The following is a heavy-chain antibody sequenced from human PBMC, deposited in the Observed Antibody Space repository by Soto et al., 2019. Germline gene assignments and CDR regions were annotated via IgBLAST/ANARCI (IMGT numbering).Heavy chain of an antibody. J-gene: IGHJ6*02. CDR3: ASRGEGFGSSGWYGVSDYCYGMDV. CDR2: IIPIFGTA. CDR1: GGTFSSYA. Sequence: SVKVSCKASGGTFSSYAISWVRQAPGQGLEWMGGIIPIFGTANYAQKFQGRVTITADKSTSTAYMELSSLRSEDTAVYYCASRGEGFGSSGWYGVSDYCYGMDVWGQGTTVTVSS. V-gene: IGHV1-69*06. D-gene: IGHD6-13*01.